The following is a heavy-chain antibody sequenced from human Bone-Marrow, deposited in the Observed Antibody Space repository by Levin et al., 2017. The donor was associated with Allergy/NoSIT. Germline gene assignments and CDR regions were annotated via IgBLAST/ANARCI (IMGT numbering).Heavy chain of an antibody. CDR1: GFSFSDYY. CDR2: TTSDSTM. CDR3: ATWGAYYDYFGIDV. D-gene: IGHD3-16*01. J-gene: IGHJ6*02. V-gene: IGHV3-11*04. Sequence: PGGSLRLSCAASGFSFSDYYMTWIRQAPGKGLEWVSYTTSDSTMYYADSVKGRFTISRDNAKNSVYLQMNTLRAEDTAIYYCATWGAYYDYFGIDVWGQGTTVTVSS.